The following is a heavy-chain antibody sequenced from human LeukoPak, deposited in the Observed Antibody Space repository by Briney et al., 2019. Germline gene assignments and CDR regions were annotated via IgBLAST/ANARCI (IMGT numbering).Heavy chain of an antibody. V-gene: IGHV4-30-2*01. CDR1: GGSISSGDYY. CDR2: IYHSGST. J-gene: IGHJ3*02. CDR3: ARPPVYDFWRGYPPTDAFDM. Sequence: KASETLSLTCTVSGGSISSGDYYWSCIRQPPGKGLECIGYIYHSGSTYYNPSLKSRVTISVDRSKNQFSLKLSSVTAADTAVYYCARPPVYDFWRGYPPTDAFDMWGQGTMVTVSS. D-gene: IGHD3-3*01.